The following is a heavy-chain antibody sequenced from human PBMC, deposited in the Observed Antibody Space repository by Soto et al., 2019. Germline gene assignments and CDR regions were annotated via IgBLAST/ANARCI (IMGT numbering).Heavy chain of an antibody. CDR2: MNPNSGNT. Sequence: QVQLVQSGAEVKKPGASVKVSCKASGYTFTSYDISWVRQATGQGLEWMGWMNPNSGNTVYAQKFQGRVTMTRNTSISTAYMELSILRSEATAVYYCARDKVVGATGNWGQGTLVTVSS. J-gene: IGHJ4*02. CDR1: GYTFTSYD. CDR3: ARDKVVGATGN. V-gene: IGHV1-8*01. D-gene: IGHD1-1*01.